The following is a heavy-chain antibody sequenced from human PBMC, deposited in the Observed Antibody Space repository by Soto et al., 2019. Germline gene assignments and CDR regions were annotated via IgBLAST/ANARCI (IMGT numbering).Heavy chain of an antibody. J-gene: IGHJ4*02. CDR2: ISSSGNS. V-gene: IGHV4-31*03. D-gene: IGHD3-22*01. CDR1: GDSISSGTHY. Sequence: SETLSLTCTVSGDSISSGTHYWNWIRQHPGKGLEWIGYISSSGNSYYSPSLKSRVFMSVDTSKNLFSLKLSSVTAADTAVYYCAREVTARNYYDSSGYLFDYWGQGTLVTVSS. CDR3: AREVTARNYYDSSGYLFDY.